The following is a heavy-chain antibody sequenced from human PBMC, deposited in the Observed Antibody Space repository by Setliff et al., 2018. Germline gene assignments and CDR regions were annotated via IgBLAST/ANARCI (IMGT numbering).Heavy chain of an antibody. CDR3: ARGAGWCCDSSGYYYDY. Sequence: SETLSLTCTVSGGSISVYYWSWIRQPAGKGLEWIGRIYTSGSTNYNPSLKSRVTISVDTSKNQFSLKLSSVTAADTAVYYCARGAGWCCDSSGYYYDYWGQGTLVTVSS. V-gene: IGHV4-4*07. CDR2: IYTSGST. CDR1: GGSISVYY. D-gene: IGHD3-22*01. J-gene: IGHJ4*02.